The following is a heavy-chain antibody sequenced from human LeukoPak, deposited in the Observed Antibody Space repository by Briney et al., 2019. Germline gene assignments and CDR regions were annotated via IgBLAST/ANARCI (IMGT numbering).Heavy chain of an antibody. D-gene: IGHD3-16*01. Sequence: GGSLRLSCTGSGFTFGDFAMTWFRQAPGKGLEWVAFIRGKIYDGTTEYAASVRGRFTISRDDSKNIAYFEMNSLKTEDTAIYYCTRWGGSADDYWGQGTLVTVSS. CDR3: TRWGGSADDY. CDR2: IRGKIYDGTT. J-gene: IGHJ4*02. V-gene: IGHV3-49*03. CDR1: GFTFGDFA.